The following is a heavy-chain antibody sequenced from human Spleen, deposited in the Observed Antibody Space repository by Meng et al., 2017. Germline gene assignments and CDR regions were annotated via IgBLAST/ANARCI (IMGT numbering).Heavy chain of an antibody. V-gene: IGHV1-69*01. CDR1: GGAFSSFG. D-gene: IGHD3-9*01. CDR2: IIPVFGTA. Sequence: QVQLVQSGAEVKKPGSSVKVSCKASGGAFSSFGINWVRQAPGQGLEWMGGIIPVFGTARYAQKFQGRVTITADESTSTAYMDLSSLRSEDTAVYYCARAAYSDPLENWGQGTLVTVS. J-gene: IGHJ1*01. CDR3: ARAAYSDPLEN.